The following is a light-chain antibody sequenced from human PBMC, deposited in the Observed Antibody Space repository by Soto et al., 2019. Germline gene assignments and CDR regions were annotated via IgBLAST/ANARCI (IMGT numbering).Light chain of an antibody. CDR2: DAS. Sequence: DIQMTQSPATLSASVGDRVTITCRASQSISSCLAWYQQKPGQAPKLLIYDASSLDSGVPSRFSGSGSGTDFTLTISSLQPDDFATYYCQQYNSYSWTFGQGTKVDIK. CDR3: QQYNSYSWT. CDR1: QSISSC. J-gene: IGKJ1*01. V-gene: IGKV1-5*01.